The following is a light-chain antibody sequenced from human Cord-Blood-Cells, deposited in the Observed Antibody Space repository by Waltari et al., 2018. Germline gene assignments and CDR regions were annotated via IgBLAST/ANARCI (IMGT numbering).Light chain of an antibody. Sequence: EIVLTQSPATLSVSPWERATLSCRASQSDSSNLAWYQQKPGQAPSLLIYGASTRATGIPARFSGSVSGTEFTLTISSLQSEDFAVYYCQQYNNWPRTFGGGTKGEIK. CDR1: QSDSSN. V-gene: IGKV3-15*01. CDR2: GAS. CDR3: QQYNNWPRT. J-gene: IGKJ4*01.